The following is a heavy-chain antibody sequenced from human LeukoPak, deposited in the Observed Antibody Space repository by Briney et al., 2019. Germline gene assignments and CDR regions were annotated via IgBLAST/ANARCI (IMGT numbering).Heavy chain of an antibody. CDR3: AKDRYYYDSSGSTYFDY. Sequence: PGRSLRLSCAASGFTFSSYGMHRVRQAPGKGLEWVAVISYDGSNKYYADSVKGRFTISRDNSKNTLYLQMNSLRAEDTAVYYCAKDRYYYDSSGSTYFDYWGQGTLVTVSS. CDR1: GFTFSSYG. J-gene: IGHJ4*02. CDR2: ISYDGSNK. V-gene: IGHV3-30*18. D-gene: IGHD3-22*01.